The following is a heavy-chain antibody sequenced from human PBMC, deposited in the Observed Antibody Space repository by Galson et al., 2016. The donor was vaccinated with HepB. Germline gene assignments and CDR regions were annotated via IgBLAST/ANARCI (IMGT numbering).Heavy chain of an antibody. CDR3: AHNQSPHTFYD. V-gene: IGHV2-5*02. J-gene: IGHJ4*02. CDR1: GFSLTTNGVY. CDR2: IYWDDDK. D-gene: IGHD2-2*01. Sequence: PALVKPTQTLTLTCTFSGFSLTTNGVYVGWIRQPPGKALEWLALIYWDDDKRYSPSLKSRLTITKDTSKNQVVLTLTNMDPVDTSTYFCAHNQSPHTFYDWGQGTLVAFSS.